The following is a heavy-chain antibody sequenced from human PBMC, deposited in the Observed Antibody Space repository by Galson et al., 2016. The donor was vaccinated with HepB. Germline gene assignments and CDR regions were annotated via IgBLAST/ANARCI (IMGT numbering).Heavy chain of an antibody. V-gene: IGHV3-23*01. J-gene: IGHJ4*02. D-gene: IGHD6-19*01. CDR1: GFTFKTYA. CDR2: ISGNGGNT. CDR3: AKRQGYTSGRADS. Sequence: SLRLSCAASGFTFKTYAMTWVRQAPGKGLEWVSAISGNGGNTYYADSVKGRFTISKDKSKNTLYLQMNSLRVEDTAVYYCAKRQGYTSGRADSWGQGTLVTVSS.